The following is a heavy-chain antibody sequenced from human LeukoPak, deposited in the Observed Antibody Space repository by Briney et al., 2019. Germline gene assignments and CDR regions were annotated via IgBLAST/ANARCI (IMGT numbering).Heavy chain of an antibody. CDR2: INPNSGGT. D-gene: IGHD3-22*01. Sequence: GASVKVSCKASGYTFTGYYMHWVRQAPGQGLEWMGWINPNSGGTNYAQKFQGRVTITRNTSISTAYMELSSLRSEDTAVYYCARGLRDYYDSSGYYMDVWGKGTTVTVSS. CDR3: ARGLRDYYDSSGYYMDV. J-gene: IGHJ6*04. CDR1: GYTFTGYY. V-gene: IGHV1-2*02.